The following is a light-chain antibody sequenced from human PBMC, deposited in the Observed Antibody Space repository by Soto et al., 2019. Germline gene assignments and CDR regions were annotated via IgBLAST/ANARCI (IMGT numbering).Light chain of an antibody. Sequence: EIVLTQSPGTLSLSPGERATLSCRASQSISNSYLAWYQQKPGQAPRLLIYGASSRATGIPDRFSGSGSGTDFTLTISRLEPEDFAVYYWQQYGRSPLTFGPGTKVDIK. J-gene: IGKJ3*01. CDR3: QQYGRSPLT. V-gene: IGKV3-20*01. CDR2: GAS. CDR1: QSISNSY.